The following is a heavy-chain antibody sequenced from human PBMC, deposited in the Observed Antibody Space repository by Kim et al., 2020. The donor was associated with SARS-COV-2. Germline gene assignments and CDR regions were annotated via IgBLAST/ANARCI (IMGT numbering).Heavy chain of an antibody. J-gene: IGHJ4*02. V-gene: IGHV3-23*01. Sequence: DAVKGRFTIYRDNSKNTLYLQMNSRRAEGTAVYYCAKDKRYSSSWKGSDYWGQGTLVTVSS. CDR3: AKDKRYSSSWKGSDY. D-gene: IGHD6-13*01.